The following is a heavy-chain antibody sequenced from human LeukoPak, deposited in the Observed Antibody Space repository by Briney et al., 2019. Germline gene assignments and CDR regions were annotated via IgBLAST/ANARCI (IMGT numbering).Heavy chain of an antibody. CDR2: IYTSGST. D-gene: IGHD4-17*01. J-gene: IGHJ4*02. CDR3: ARHSGLEAGDYGFYYFDY. CDR1: GDSISSGDYY. V-gene: IGHV4-61*02. Sequence: SETLSLTCTVSGDSISSGDYYWSWIRQPAGKGLEWIGRIYTSGSTNYNPSLKSRVTMSVDMSKNQFSLKLSSVAAADTAVYYCARHSGLEAGDYGFYYFDYWGQGTLVTVSS.